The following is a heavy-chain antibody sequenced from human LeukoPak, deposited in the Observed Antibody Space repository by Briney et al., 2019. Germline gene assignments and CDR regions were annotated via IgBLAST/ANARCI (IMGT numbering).Heavy chain of an antibody. V-gene: IGHV3-7*01. Sequence: PGGSLRLSCAASGFTFSSYWMSWVRQAPGKGLEWVANIKQDGSEKYYVDSVKGRFTISRDNAKNSLYLQMNSLRAEDTAVYYCARDCPPQVYCTNGVCYTGVAYFDYWGQGTLVTVSS. CDR1: GFTFSSYW. J-gene: IGHJ4*02. CDR3: ARDCPPQVYCTNGVCYTGVAYFDY. CDR2: IKQDGSEK. D-gene: IGHD2-8*01.